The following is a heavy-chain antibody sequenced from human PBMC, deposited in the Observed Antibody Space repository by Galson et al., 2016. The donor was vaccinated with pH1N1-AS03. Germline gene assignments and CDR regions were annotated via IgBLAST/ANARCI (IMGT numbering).Heavy chain of an antibody. J-gene: IGHJ6*02. CDR2: IFPGDSDT. D-gene: IGHD2-21*01. CDR1: GYNFSTYR. Sequence: QSGAEVKKPGESLKLSCEGSGYNFSTYRIVWVRQMAGKGLECVGAIFPGDSDTRYCPSFEGQVTISAEKSLNTAYLQWTSLQASDTAIYYCARHRRELLHYYYGMDVWGQGTTVTVSS. V-gene: IGHV5-51*01. CDR3: ARHRRELLHYYYGMDV.